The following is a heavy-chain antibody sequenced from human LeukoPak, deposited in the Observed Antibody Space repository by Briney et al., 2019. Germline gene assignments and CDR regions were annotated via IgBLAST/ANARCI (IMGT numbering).Heavy chain of an antibody. Sequence: PSETLSLTCAVYGGSFSGYYWSWIRQPPGKGLEWIGEINHSGSTNYNPSLKSRVTISVDTSKNQFSLKLSSVTAADTAVYYCAREFLHYYDSSGYYPSWGQGTLVTVSS. CDR1: GGSFSGYY. D-gene: IGHD3-22*01. CDR2: INHSGST. CDR3: AREFLHYYDSSGYYPS. J-gene: IGHJ4*02. V-gene: IGHV4-34*01.